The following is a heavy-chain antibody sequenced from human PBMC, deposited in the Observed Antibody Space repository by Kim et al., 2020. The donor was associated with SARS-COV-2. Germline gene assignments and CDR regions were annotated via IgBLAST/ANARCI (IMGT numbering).Heavy chain of an antibody. D-gene: IGHD6-19*01. V-gene: IGHV4-59*01. J-gene: IGHJ6*02. CDR3: ARDIAVAPGYGMDV. Sequence: NPALKSRVTISVDTSKNQFSLKLSSVTAADTAVYYCARDIAVAPGYGMDVWGQGTTVTVSS.